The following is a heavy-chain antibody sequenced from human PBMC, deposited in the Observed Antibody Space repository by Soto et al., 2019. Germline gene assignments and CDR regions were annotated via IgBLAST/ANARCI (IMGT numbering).Heavy chain of an antibody. V-gene: IGHV4-59*11. CDR1: GDSLKNHY. Sequence: SETLSLTCSVSGDSLKNHYWAWIRHSPGKGLEWIGNIYDSGSTNYSPALKSRVSMSVDTSKNLFSLKMNSVTAADTAVYYCARDGSSTANWIAPWGQATLVSVSS. D-gene: IGHD2-2*01. CDR3: ARDGSSTANWIAP. CDR2: IYDSGST. J-gene: IGHJ5*02.